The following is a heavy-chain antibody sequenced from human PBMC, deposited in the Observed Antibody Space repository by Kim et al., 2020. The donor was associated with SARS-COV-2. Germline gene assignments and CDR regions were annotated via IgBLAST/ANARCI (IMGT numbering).Heavy chain of an antibody. CDR1: GYTFTSYD. D-gene: IGHD6-19*01. V-gene: IGHV1-8*01. J-gene: IGHJ3*02. Sequence: ASVKVSCKASGYTFTSYDINWVRQATGQGLEWMGWMNPNSGNTGYAQKFQGRVTMTRNTSISTAYMELSSLRSEDTAVYYCARGAIAVAGTTDAFDIWGQGTMVTVSS. CDR2: MNPNSGNT. CDR3: ARGAIAVAGTTDAFDI.